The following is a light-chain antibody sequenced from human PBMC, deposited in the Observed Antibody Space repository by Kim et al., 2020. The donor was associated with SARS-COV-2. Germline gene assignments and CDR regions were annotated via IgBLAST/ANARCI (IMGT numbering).Light chain of an antibody. V-gene: IGLV6-57*03. J-gene: IGLJ2*01. CDR3: QSYDSSNQV. CDR1: NGSIATNY. Sequence: GKTVTISATRGNGSIATNYVQWYQQRPGSAPTPMIYEDNQRPSGVPDRFSDSIDSSSNSASLTISGLKTEDEADYYCQSYDSSNQVFGGGTQLTVL. CDR2: EDN.